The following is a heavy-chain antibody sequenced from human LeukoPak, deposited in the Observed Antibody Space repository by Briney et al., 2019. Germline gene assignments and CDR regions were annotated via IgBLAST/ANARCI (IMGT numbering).Heavy chain of an antibody. CDR1: GGSFSGYY. D-gene: IGHD5-18*01. CDR3: ARGDTAMVSYWFDP. Sequence: SETLSLTCAVYGGSFSGYYWSWIRQPPGKGLEWIGEINHSGSTNYNPSLKSRVTISVDTSKNQFSLKLSSVTAADTAVYYCARGDTAMVSYWFDPWGQGTLVTVSS. J-gene: IGHJ5*02. V-gene: IGHV4-34*01. CDR2: INHSGST.